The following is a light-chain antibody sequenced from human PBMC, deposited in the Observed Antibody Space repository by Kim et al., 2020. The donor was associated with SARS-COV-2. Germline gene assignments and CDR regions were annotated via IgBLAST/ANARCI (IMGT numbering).Light chain of an antibody. V-gene: IGLV3-1*01. CDR3: QAWDSSYV. CDR2: QDS. J-gene: IGLJ1*01. Sequence: SYELTQPPSVSVSPGQTASITCSGDKLGDKYACWYQQKPGQSPVLVIYQDSKRPSGIPERFSGSNSGNTATLTISGTHAMDEADYYCQAWDSSYVFGTGTKVTVL. CDR1: KLGDKY.